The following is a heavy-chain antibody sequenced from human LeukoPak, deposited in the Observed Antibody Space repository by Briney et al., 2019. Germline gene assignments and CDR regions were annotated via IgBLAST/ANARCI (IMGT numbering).Heavy chain of an antibody. J-gene: IGHJ6*02. CDR1: GFTLSTYA. V-gene: IGHV3-30*18. Sequence: PGGSLRLSCRASGFTLSTYAMHWVRQAPGKGLEWVAVISYDGRNKFYADSVKGRFTISRDNSKNTLYLQMNSLGAEDTALYHCAKDLAGYSNDRDFGMDVWGQGTTVTVSS. CDR3: AKDLAGYSNDRDFGMDV. D-gene: IGHD4-11*01. CDR2: ISYDGRNK.